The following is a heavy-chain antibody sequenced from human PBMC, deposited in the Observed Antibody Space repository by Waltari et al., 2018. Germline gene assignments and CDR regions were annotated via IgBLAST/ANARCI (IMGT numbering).Heavy chain of an antibody. J-gene: IGHJ5*02. CDR2: NIAYTGNP. CDR1: GYKFNSYG. CDR3: ARRWTSDWSDP. Sequence: QLVQSDAEVKKPGASVKVSCKTSGYKFNSYGINWVRQAPGQGLEAMGWNIAYTGNPHYAQNFQGRVTMTRDTSTNTAYLELRGLTSDDTAVYYCARRWTSDWSDPWGQGTLVTVSS. V-gene: IGHV1-18*01.